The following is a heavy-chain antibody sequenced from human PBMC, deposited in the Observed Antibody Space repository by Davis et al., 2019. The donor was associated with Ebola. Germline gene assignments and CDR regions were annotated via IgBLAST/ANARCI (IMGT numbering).Heavy chain of an antibody. CDR1: GFTFSGSA. CDR3: RARLDY. Sequence: GESLKISCAASGFTFSGSAMHWVRQASGKGLEWVGRIRSKANSYATAYAASVKGRFTISRDDSKNTAYLRMNSLKTEDTAVYYCRARLDYWGQGTLVTVSS. J-gene: IGHJ4*02. V-gene: IGHV3-73*01. CDR2: IRSKANSYAT.